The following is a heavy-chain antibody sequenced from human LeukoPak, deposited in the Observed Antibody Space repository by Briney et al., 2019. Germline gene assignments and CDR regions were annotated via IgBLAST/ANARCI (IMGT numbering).Heavy chain of an antibody. V-gene: IGHV3-48*02. D-gene: IGHD3-10*01. CDR1: GFTFSGYS. J-gene: IGHJ1*01. CDR2: SSASSSSI. Sequence: HGGSLRLSPAVSGFTFSGYSMNSVGQAVGKRLKGVSYSSASSSSISYADSVKGRFTISRDNAKNSLYLQMNSLRDEDTAVYYCARRAAGRPGADYFQHWGQGILVTVSS. CDR3: ARRAAGRPGADYFQH.